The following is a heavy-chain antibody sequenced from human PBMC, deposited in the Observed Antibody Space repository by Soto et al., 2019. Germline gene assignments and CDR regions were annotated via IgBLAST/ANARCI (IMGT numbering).Heavy chain of an antibody. CDR2: IVVGSGNT. CDR1: GFTFTSSA. J-gene: IGHJ3*02. V-gene: IGHV1-58*01. CDR3: AAGYCTNGVCYSPAGSFDI. Sequence: EASVKVSSKASGFTFTSSAVQWVRQARGPRLEWIGWIVVGSGNTNYAQKFQERVTITRDMSTSTAYMELSSLRSEDTAVYYCAAGYCTNGVCYSPAGSFDIWGQGTMVTVSS. D-gene: IGHD2-8*01.